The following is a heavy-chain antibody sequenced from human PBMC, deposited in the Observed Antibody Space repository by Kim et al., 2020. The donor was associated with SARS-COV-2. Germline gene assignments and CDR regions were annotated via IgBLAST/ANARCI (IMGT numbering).Heavy chain of an antibody. CDR3: AKDPYYYDSSGYPLDY. D-gene: IGHD3-22*01. V-gene: IGHV3-23*01. Sequence: SVKGGFTVARDKSKNTLYLQMNSLRAEDTAVYYCAKDPYYYDSSGYPLDYWGQGTLVTVSS. J-gene: IGHJ4*02.